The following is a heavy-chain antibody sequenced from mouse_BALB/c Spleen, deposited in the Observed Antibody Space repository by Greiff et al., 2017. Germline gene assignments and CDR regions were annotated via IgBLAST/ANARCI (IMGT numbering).Heavy chain of an antibody. CDR3: ALDSSGYLAY. J-gene: IGHJ3*01. Sequence: VKLQESGAELVRPGSSVKISCKASGYAFSSYWMNWVKQRPGQGLEWIGQIYPGDGDTNYNGKFKGKATLTADKSSSTAYMQLSSLTSEDSAVYFCALDSSGYLAYWGQGTLVTVSA. V-gene: IGHV1-80*01. D-gene: IGHD3-2*01. CDR1: GYAFSSYW. CDR2: IYPGDGDT.